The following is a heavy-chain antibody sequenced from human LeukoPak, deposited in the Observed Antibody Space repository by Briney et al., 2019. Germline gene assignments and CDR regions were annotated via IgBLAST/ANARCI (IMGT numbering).Heavy chain of an antibody. CDR3: ARAKYYDSSGYYQGFFDY. D-gene: IGHD3-22*01. Sequence: PGGSLRLSCAASGFTFSSYAMHWVRQAPGKGLEYVSAISSNGGSTYYANSVKGRFTISRDNSKNTLYLQMGSLRAEDTAVYYWARAKYYDSSGYYQGFFDYWGQGTLVTVSS. CDR2: ISSNGGST. CDR1: GFTFSSYA. J-gene: IGHJ4*02. V-gene: IGHV3-64*01.